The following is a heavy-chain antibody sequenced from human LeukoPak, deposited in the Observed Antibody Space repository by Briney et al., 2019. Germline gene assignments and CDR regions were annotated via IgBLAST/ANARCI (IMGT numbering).Heavy chain of an antibody. Sequence: PSETLSLTCTVSGGSISSSSYYWGWIRQPPGKGLEWIGSIYYSGSTYYNPSLKSRVTISVDTSKNQSSLKLSSVTAADTAVYYCARQSSSGADAFDIWGRGTLVTVSS. CDR1: GGSISSSSYY. CDR3: ARQSSSGADAFDI. CDR2: IYYSGST. V-gene: IGHV4-39*01. J-gene: IGHJ3*02. D-gene: IGHD6-6*01.